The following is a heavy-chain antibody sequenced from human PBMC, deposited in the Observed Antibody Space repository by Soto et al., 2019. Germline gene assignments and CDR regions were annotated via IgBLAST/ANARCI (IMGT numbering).Heavy chain of an antibody. V-gene: IGHV4-4*02. Sequence: SETLSLTCALSGGSISRSIWWAWVRQPPGKGLEWIGEVYHSGNTNYNPSLTSRDTISVDKSKNHFSLKLTSVTAANTAVYYCAKLPYYDNNPGYPSWGRGTRVTVSS. J-gene: IGHJ5*02. CDR1: GGSISRSIW. CDR3: AKLPYYDNNPGYPS. CDR2: VYHSGNT. D-gene: IGHD3-22*01.